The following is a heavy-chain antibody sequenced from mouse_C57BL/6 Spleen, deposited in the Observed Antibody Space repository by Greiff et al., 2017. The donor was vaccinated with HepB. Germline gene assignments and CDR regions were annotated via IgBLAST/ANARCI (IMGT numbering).Heavy chain of an antibody. CDR2: IDPANGNT. J-gene: IGHJ4*01. V-gene: IGHV14-3*01. D-gene: IGHD1-1*01. CDR3: AQLHGTYDAMYY. Sequence: VQLQQSVAELVRPGASVKLSCTASGFNIKNTYMHWVKQRPEQGLEWIGRIDPANGNTKYDPKFQGKATITADTSSTTTYLQLRGLTAGDTAIYYFAQLHGTYDAMYYWGQGTSVTVSS. CDR1: GFNIKNTY.